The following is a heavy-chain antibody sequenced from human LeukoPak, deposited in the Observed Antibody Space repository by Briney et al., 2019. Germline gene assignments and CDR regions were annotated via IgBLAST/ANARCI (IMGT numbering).Heavy chain of an antibody. CDR1: GHTFTDYA. CDR2: INAGNGNT. CDR3: AREHDFWSGYSFDF. D-gene: IGHD3-3*01. Sequence: ASVKVSCKASGHTFTDYAIHWVRQAPGQRLEWMGWINAGNGNTKYSQKFQGRVAITRDTSASTAYMELSSLRSEDTAVYYCAREHDFWSGYSFDFWGQGTLVTVSS. V-gene: IGHV1-3*01. J-gene: IGHJ4*02.